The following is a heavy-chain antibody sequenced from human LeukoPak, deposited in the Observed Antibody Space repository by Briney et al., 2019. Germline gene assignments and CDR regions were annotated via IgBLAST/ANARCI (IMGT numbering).Heavy chain of an antibody. CDR2: ISYDGSSK. D-gene: IGHD1-26*01. Sequence: GGSLRLSCAASGFTFSSYGMHWVRQAPGKGLEWVAVISYDGSSKYYADSVKGRFTISRDNSKNTLYLQMNSLRAEDTAVYYCAKDAGIVGPTGDPWGQGTLVTVSS. J-gene: IGHJ5*02. CDR1: GFTFSSYG. CDR3: AKDAGIVGPTGDP. V-gene: IGHV3-30*18.